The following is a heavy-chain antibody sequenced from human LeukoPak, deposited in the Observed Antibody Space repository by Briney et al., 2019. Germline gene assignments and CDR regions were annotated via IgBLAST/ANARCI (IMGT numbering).Heavy chain of an antibody. CDR2: IYSGGST. CDR3: ARDQYFDWPLDY. D-gene: IGHD3-9*01. Sequence: PGGSLRLSCAASQFSVGSNYMTWVRQAPGKGLEWVSLIYSGGSTYYADSVKGRFTISRDNSKNTLYLQMNSLRAEDTAVYYCARDQYFDWPLDYWGQGTLVTVSP. CDR1: QFSVGSNY. V-gene: IGHV3-66*01. J-gene: IGHJ4*02.